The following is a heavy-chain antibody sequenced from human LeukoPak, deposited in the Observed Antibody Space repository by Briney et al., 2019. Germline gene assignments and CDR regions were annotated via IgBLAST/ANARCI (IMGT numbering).Heavy chain of an antibody. J-gene: IGHJ5*02. CDR2: INAGNGNT. V-gene: IGHV1-3*01. CDR3: ARGGLGYCSGGSCYIDP. Sequence: GASVKVSCKASGYTFTSYAMHWVRQAPGQRLEWMGWINAGNGNTKYSQKFQGRVTITRDTSASTAYMELSSLRSEDTAVYYCARGGLGYCSGGSCYIDPWGQGTLVTVSS. CDR1: GYTFTSYA. D-gene: IGHD2-15*01.